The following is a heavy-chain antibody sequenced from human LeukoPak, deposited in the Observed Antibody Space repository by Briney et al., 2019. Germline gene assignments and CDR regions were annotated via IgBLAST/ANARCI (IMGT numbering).Heavy chain of an antibody. CDR2: ISAYNGNT. D-gene: IGHD3-16*01. CDR1: GYTFTSYG. J-gene: IGHJ3*02. CDR3: ARPHFGLDAFDI. V-gene: IGHV1-18*01. Sequence: ASVKVSCKASGYTFTSYGISWVRQAPGQGLEWMGWISAYNGNTNYAQKLQGRVTMTTDTPTSTAYMELRSLRSDDTAVYYCARPHFGLDAFDIWGQGTMVTVSA.